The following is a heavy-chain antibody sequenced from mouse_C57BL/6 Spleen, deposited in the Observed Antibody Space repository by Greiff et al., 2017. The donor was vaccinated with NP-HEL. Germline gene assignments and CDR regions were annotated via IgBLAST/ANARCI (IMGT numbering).Heavy chain of an antibody. Sequence: EVQLQQSGPELVKPGASVKISCKASGYTFTDYYMNWVKQSHGKSLEWIGDINPNNGGTSYNQKFKGKATLTVDKSSSTAYMELRSLTSEDSAVYYCAIAGSSYEEYFDYWGQGTTLTVSS. V-gene: IGHV1-26*01. CDR2: INPNNGGT. CDR3: AIAGSSYEEYFDY. D-gene: IGHD1-1*01. J-gene: IGHJ2*01. CDR1: GYTFTDYY.